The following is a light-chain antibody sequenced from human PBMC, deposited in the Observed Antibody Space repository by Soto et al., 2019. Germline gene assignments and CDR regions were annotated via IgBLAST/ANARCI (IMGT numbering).Light chain of an antibody. J-gene: IGKJ1*01. CDR1: QSISDG. Sequence: DIQMTQSPSTLSASVGDRVSITCRASQSISDGLAWYQQRLGKAPKLLISKASILQAGVPSRFSGSGSGTEFTLPISSLQPDDFATYYCQQDSNLSRTFGQGTKVEIK. V-gene: IGKV1-5*03. CDR2: KAS. CDR3: QQDSNLSRT.